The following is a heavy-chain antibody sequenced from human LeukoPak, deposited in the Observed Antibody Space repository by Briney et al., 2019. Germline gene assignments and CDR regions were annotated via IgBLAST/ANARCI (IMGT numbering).Heavy chain of an antibody. CDR1: GGSISNFY. CDR2: IYAGGST. D-gene: IGHD3-10*01. J-gene: IGHJ3*02. V-gene: IGHV4-4*07. Sequence: SETLSLTCAVSGGSISNFYWSWIRQPAGKGLEWIGRIYAGGSTNYNPSLKSRVTLSVDTSKNQLSLKLSSVTAADTAVYYCAREGSSYRDAFDIWGQGTMVTVSS. CDR3: AREGSSYRDAFDI.